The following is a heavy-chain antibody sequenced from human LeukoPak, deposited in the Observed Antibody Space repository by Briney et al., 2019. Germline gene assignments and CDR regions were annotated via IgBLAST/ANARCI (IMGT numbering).Heavy chain of an antibody. D-gene: IGHD3-3*01. V-gene: IGHV4-4*02. Sequence: SGTLSLTCAVSGGSISSSNYWSWIRQPPGKGLEWIGEINHSGSTNYNPSLKSRVTISVDTSKNQFSLKLSSVTAADTAVYYCARGSVWRPLDYWGQGTLVTVSS. CDR2: INHSGST. J-gene: IGHJ4*02. CDR1: GGSISSSNY. CDR3: ARGSVWRPLDY.